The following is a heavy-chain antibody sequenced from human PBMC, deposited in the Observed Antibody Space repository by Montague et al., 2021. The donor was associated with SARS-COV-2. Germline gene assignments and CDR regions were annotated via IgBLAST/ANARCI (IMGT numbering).Heavy chain of an antibody. Sequence: SETRSLTCAVYGGSFSGYYWSWIRQPPGKGLEWIGEINHSGSTNYNPSLKSRVTISVDTSKNQFSLKLSSVTAADTAVYYCARGSVDIVVVVAATPPYFDYWGQGTLVTASS. CDR3: ARGSVDIVVVVAATPPYFDY. CDR1: GGSFSGYY. CDR2: INHSGST. J-gene: IGHJ4*02. V-gene: IGHV4-34*01. D-gene: IGHD2-15*01.